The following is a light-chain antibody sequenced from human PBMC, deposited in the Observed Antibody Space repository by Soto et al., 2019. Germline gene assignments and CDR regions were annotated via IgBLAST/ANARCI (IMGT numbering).Light chain of an antibody. J-gene: IGLJ1*01. CDR1: SSDVGSGNV. Sequence: SFLNPPASLAGSPGQSNPISCTGTSSDVGSGNVVSWYQHYPGKAPQLIIYEGFKRPSGVSSRFSGSKSGNTASLTISGLQAEDEAEYYCCSHAGRNTYVFGTGTKVTVL. V-gene: IGLV2-23*01. CDR2: EGF. CDR3: CSHAGRNTYV.